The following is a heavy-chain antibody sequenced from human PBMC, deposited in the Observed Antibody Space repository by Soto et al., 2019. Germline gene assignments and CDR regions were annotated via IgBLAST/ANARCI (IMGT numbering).Heavy chain of an antibody. CDR3: SRDYLGQLPD. CDR2: IRTKSYGETT. J-gene: IGHJ1*01. D-gene: IGHD1-1*01. V-gene: IGHV3-49*03. Sequence: GGSLRLSCSASGFIFRDFTMSWFRPAPGKGLEWVGYIRTKSYGETTTYAASVKDRFTISRDDSKSIAYLQMNSLKAEDTAVYYCSRDYLGQLPDWGQGTLVTVSS. CDR1: GFIFRDFT.